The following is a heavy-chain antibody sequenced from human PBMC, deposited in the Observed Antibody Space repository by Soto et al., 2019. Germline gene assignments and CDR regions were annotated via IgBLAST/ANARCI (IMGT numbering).Heavy chain of an antibody. D-gene: IGHD6-6*01. J-gene: IGHJ4*02. CDR1: GFTFSNYA. V-gene: IGHV3-23*01. CDR2: ITGGGDAT. CDR3: AKEANSRSSGVFDY. Sequence: GGSLRLSCAASGFTFSNYALNWVRQAPGKGLEWVSGITGGGDATFYADSVTGRFTVSRDNSKNTLYLQMNSLRPEDTAVFYCAKEANSRSSGVFDYWGQGTLVTVSS.